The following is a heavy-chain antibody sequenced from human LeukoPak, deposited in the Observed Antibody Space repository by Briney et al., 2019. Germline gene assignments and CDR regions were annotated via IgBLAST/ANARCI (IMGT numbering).Heavy chain of an antibody. D-gene: IGHD2-15*01. CDR2: ISADSGGT. CDR1: GYTFTDYD. V-gene: IGHV1-2*02. Sequence: ASVKVSCKASGYTFTDYDVYWVRQAPGQGLERMGWISADSGGTNYAQQVQGRVTMSRDTSISTAYMELSRLTSDDPAVYYCARDFTGSYLDFWGQGTLVTVSS. CDR3: ARDFTGSYLDF. J-gene: IGHJ4*02.